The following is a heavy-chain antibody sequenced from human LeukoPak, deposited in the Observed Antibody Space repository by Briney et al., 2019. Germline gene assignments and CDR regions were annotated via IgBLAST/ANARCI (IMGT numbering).Heavy chain of an antibody. D-gene: IGHD3-10*01. V-gene: IGHV3-53*01. Sequence: GGSLRLSCAASGFTVSSNYMSWVRQAPGKGLEWVSVIYSGGSTYYADSVKGRFTISRDNSKNTLYLQMNSLRADDTAVYYCAREDGSGSDAFDIWGQGTMVTVSS. CDR3: AREDGSGSDAFDI. J-gene: IGHJ3*02. CDR1: GFTVSSNY. CDR2: IYSGGST.